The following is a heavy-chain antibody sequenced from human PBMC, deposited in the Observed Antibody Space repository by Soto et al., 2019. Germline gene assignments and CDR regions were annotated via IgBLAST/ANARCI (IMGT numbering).Heavy chain of an antibody. CDR2: IYTSGGT. J-gene: IGHJ6*01. V-gene: IGHV4-4*07. Sequence: QVQLRESGPGLVKPWETLSLTCSVSGGSMTSYYWSWIRQPAGKGLEWIGRIYTSGGTNYNPSLKRRVTMSRDTSQKQIALKLNSVTAADTAEDYCAGGALTGVDYGLDVWGQVTTVTVAT. CDR1: GGSMTSYY. D-gene: IGHD7-27*01. CDR3: AGGALTGVDYGLDV.